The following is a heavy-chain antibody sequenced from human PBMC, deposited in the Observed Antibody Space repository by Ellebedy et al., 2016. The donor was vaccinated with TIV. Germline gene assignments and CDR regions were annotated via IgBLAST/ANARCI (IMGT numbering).Heavy chain of an antibody. J-gene: IGHJ5*02. D-gene: IGHD2-21*02. CDR3: ARRVGGGDYSWFDP. Sequence: MPSETLSLTCTVSGGSISSSSYYWGWIRRPPGKGLEWIGSAYFSGRTNYNASLKSRVTFAVDPAKNQFSLKMTSVTAADTAVYYCARRVGGGDYSWFDPWGQGILVTVSS. V-gene: IGHV4-39*01. CDR1: GGSISSSSYY. CDR2: AYFSGRT.